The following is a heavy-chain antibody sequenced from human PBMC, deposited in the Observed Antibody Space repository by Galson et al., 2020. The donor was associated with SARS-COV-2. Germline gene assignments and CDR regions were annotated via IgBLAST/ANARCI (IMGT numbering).Heavy chain of an antibody. CDR1: GFTFSSYA. Sequence: GESLKISCAASGFTFSSYAMSWVRQAPGKGLEWVSGISGSGGSTYYADSVKGRFTISRDTSKNTLYLQMNSLRAEDTAIYYCAKVIMVRGVIISWSEYFQYWGQGTLVTVSS. CDR3: AKVIMVRGVIISWSEYFQY. V-gene: IGHV3-23*01. D-gene: IGHD3-10*01. J-gene: IGHJ1*01. CDR2: ISGSGGST.